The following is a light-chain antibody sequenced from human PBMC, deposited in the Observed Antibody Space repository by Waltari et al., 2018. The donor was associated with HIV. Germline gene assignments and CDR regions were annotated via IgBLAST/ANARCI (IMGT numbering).Light chain of an antibody. Sequence: EIVLTQSLGTLSLSPGDRATLSCRASQIVGGNSLAWYQKKPGQAPRLLIYGPSTRAAGIPDRFSGSGSETDFTLTISRLEPEDCAVYYCQQYGSSEGFTFGPGTRVDI. CDR3: QQYGSSEGFT. CDR1: QIVGGNS. J-gene: IGKJ3*01. CDR2: GPS. V-gene: IGKV3-20*01.